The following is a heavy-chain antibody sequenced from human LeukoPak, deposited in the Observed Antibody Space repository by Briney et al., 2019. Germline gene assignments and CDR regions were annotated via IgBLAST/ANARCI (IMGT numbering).Heavy chain of an antibody. D-gene: IGHD6-25*01. CDR2: IYYSGST. V-gene: IGHV4-59*01. J-gene: IGHJ4*02. Sequence: SETLSLTCTVSGGSISSYYWSWLRQPPGKGLEWIGYIYYSGSTNYNPSLKSRVTISRDTSKNQFSLKLTSVTTADTAVYYCARAGGVKTAALDLDYWGQGTLVTVSS. CDR3: ARAGGVKTAALDLDY. CDR1: GGSISSYY.